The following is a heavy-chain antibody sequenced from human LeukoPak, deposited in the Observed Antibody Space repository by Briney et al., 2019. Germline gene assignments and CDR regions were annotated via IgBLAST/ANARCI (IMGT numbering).Heavy chain of an antibody. Sequence: PGGSLRHSRAASGFTFSSYAMSWVRQAPGKGLEWVSAISGSGGSTYYADSVKGRFTISRDNSKNTLYLQMNSLRAEDTAVYYCAKERDYDFWSGYYGLTFDYWGQGTLVTVSS. V-gene: IGHV3-23*01. D-gene: IGHD3-3*01. J-gene: IGHJ4*02. CDR2: ISGSGGST. CDR1: GFTFSSYA. CDR3: AKERDYDFWSGYYGLTFDY.